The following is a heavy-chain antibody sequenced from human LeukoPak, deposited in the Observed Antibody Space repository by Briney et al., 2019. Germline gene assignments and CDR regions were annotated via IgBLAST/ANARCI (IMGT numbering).Heavy chain of an antibody. V-gene: IGHV3-7*01. CDR2: IKTDGSEE. Sequence: GGSLRLSCEGSGFTFSNYWMGWVRQAPGKGLRWVANIKTDGSEEYYVDSVKGRFTISRDNAKNSLYLQMNSLRAEDTAVYYCATYSSLNRREFQYWGQGTLLTVSS. CDR1: GFTFSNYW. J-gene: IGHJ1*01. CDR3: ATYSSLNRREFQY. D-gene: IGHD3-22*01.